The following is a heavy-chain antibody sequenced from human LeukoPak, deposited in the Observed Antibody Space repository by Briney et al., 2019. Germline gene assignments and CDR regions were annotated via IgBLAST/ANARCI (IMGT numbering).Heavy chain of an antibody. CDR1: GFTFSSYG. CDR3: AKGTVVRGDH. D-gene: IGHD3-10*01. V-gene: IGHV3-30*18. Sequence: GRSLRLSCAASGFTFSSYGMHWVRQAPGKGLEWVAVISHDAFDSYYADSVKGRFTISRDNSMNTLYLKVKSLRADDTACFYVAKGTVVRGDHWGQGTLVTVSS. CDR2: ISHDAFDS. J-gene: IGHJ4*02.